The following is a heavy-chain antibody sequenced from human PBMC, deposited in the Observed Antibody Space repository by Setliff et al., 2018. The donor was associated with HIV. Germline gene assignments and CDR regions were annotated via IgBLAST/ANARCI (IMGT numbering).Heavy chain of an antibody. CDR1: GFTFSSYG. CDR3: ASNFRSGYWYFDL. D-gene: IGHD2-15*01. V-gene: IGHV3-33*01. J-gene: IGHJ2*01. Sequence: PGGSLRLSCAASGFTFSSYGMHWVRQAPGKGLEWVAVIWYDGSNKYYADSVKGRFTISRDNSKNRLDLQMGSLRAEDMAVYYCASNFRSGYWYFDLWGRGTLVTVSS. CDR2: IWYDGSNK.